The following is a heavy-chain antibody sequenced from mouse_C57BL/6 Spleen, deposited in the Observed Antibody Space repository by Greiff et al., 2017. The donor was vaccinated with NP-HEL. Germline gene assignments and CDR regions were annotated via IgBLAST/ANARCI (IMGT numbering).Heavy chain of an antibody. J-gene: IGHJ4*01. V-gene: IGHV1-82*01. CDR1: GYAFSSSW. CDR3: ARPLYYDYETYAMDY. D-gene: IGHD2-4*01. Sequence: QVHVKQSGPELVKPGASVKISCKASGYAFSSSWMNWVKQRPGKGLEWIGRIYPGDGDTNYNGKFKGKATLTADKSSSTAYMQLSSLTSEDSAVYFCARPLYYDYETYAMDYWGQGTSVTVSS. CDR2: IYPGDGDT.